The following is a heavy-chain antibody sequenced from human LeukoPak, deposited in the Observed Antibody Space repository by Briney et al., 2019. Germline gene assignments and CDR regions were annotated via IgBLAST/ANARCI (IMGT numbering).Heavy chain of an antibody. J-gene: IGHJ4*02. V-gene: IGHV3-9*01. Sequence: GGSLRLSCAASGFTFDDYAMHWVRQAPGKGLEWVSGISWNSGSIGYADSVKGRFTISRDNAKNSLYLQMNSLRAEDTAVYYCAKVRDCSGGSCYSAIAVLDYWGQGTLVTVSS. CDR3: AKVRDCSGGSCYSAIAVLDY. CDR1: GFTFDDYA. D-gene: IGHD2-15*01. CDR2: ISWNSGSI.